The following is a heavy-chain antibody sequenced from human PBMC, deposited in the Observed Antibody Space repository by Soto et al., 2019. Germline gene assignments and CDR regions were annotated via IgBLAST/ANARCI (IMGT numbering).Heavy chain of an antibody. CDR2: IIPIFGTA. D-gene: IGHD1-7*01. J-gene: IGHJ6*03. Sequence: SVKVSCKASGGTFSSYAISWVRQAPGQGLEWMGGIIPIFGTANYAQKFQGRVTITADESKNQFSLKLSSVTAADTAVYYCARVTTGTDYYYYMDVWGKGTTVTVSS. CDR1: GGTFSSYA. CDR3: ARVTTGTDYYYYMDV. V-gene: IGHV1-69*13.